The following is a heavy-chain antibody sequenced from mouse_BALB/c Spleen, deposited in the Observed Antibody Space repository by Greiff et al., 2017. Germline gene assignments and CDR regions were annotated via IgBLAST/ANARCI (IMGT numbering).Heavy chain of an antibody. Sequence: DVQLQESGPGLVKPSQSLSLTCSVTGYSITSGYYWNWIRQFPGNKLEWMGYISYDGSNNYNPSLKNRISITRDTSKNQFFLKLNSVTTEDTATYYCARHYRYARYFDVWGAGTTVTVSS. D-gene: IGHD2-14*01. CDR3: ARHYRYARYFDV. CDR2: ISYDGSN. V-gene: IGHV3-6*02. CDR1: GYSITSGYY. J-gene: IGHJ1*01.